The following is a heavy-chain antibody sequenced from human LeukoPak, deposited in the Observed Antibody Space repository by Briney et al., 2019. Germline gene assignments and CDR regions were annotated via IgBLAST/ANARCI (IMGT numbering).Heavy chain of an antibody. CDR2: IIPILGIA. CDR3: ARVESSGWLAY. V-gene: IGHV1-69*04. J-gene: IGHJ4*02. Sequence: SVKVSCKASGGTFSSYAISWVRQAPGQGLEWMGRIIPILGIANYAQKFQGRATITADKSTSTAYMELSSLRSEDTAVYYCARVESSGWLAYWGQGTLVTVSS. D-gene: IGHD6-19*01. CDR1: GGTFSSYA.